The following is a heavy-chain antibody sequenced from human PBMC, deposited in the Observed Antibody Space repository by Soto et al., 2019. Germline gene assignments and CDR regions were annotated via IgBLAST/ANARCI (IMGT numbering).Heavy chain of an antibody. V-gene: IGHV4-59*02. D-gene: IGHD3-10*01. CDR1: GGSVNAYY. J-gene: IGHJ6*02. CDR3: AREKFYGPYGMDV. Sequence: PSETLSLTCSVSGGSVNAYYWSWIRQSPGKGLEWIGYIFSSGSTNYNPSLKSRVTLSVDVSKNQFSLKLTSVTAADTAVYYCAREKFYGPYGMDVWGPGTTLTVSS. CDR2: IFSSGST.